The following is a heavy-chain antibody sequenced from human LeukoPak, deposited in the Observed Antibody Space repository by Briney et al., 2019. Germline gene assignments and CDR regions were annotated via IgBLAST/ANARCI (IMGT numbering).Heavy chain of an antibody. CDR3: AQGAYGFGKKHTYYYIEV. D-gene: IGHD3-10*01. CDR1: GGSVSDSS. CDR2: IFGSGGS. J-gene: IGHJ6*03. V-gene: IGHV4-4*07. Sequence: SETLSLTCSVSGGSVSDSSWSWIRQPAGKGLEWIGRIFGSGGSNYNPSLKSRVTMSVDTSKNQFSPKLTSLTAADTALYFCAQGAYGFGKKHTYYYIEVWGKGTTVTVSS.